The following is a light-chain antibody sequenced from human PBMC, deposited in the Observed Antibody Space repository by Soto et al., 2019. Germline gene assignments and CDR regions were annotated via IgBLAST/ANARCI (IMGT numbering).Light chain of an antibody. J-gene: IGLJ3*02. CDR2: ENN. Sequence: QSVLTQPPSVSAAPGQKVTISCSGSSSNIGSNYVAWYQQVPETAPKLLIYENNNRPSGIHDRFFGSKSGTSVTLSITGLQTGDEADYYCGSWDSSLTAGVFGGGTQLTVL. V-gene: IGLV1-51*02. CDR1: SSNIGSNY. CDR3: GSWDSSLTAGV.